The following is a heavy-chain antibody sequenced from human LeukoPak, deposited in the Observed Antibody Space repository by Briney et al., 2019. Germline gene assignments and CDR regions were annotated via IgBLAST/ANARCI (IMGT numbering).Heavy chain of an antibody. D-gene: IGHD2-2*01. CDR3: ARTRRGASVVVPAAPHIWDY. CDR2: IYYSGST. CDR1: GGSISSSSYY. V-gene: IGHV4-39*01. J-gene: IGHJ4*02. Sequence: SETLSLTCTVSGGSISSSSYYWGWIRQPPGKGLEWIGSIYYSGSTYHNPSLKSRVTISVDTSKNQFSLKLSSVTAADTAVYYCARTRRGASVVVPAAPHIWDYWGQGTLVTVSS.